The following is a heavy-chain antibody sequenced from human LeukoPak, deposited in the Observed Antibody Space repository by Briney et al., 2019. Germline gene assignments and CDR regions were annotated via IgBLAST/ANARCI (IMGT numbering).Heavy chain of an antibody. V-gene: IGHV1-2*02. Sequence: GASVKVSCKASGYTFTGYYMHWVRQAPGQRLEWMRWINPNSGGTNYAQKFQGRVTMTRDTSISTAYMELSRLRSDDTAVYYCARSHSSGYFYRYWGQGTLVTVSS. CDR2: INPNSGGT. J-gene: IGHJ4*02. D-gene: IGHD3-22*01. CDR3: ARSHSSGYFYRY. CDR1: GYTFTGYY.